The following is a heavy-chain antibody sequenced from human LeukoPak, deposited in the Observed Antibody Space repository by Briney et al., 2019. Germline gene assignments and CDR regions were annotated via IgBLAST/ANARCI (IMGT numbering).Heavy chain of an antibody. CDR2: IHYTGRA. CDR1: GGSISSTTYY. D-gene: IGHD4-17*01. V-gene: IGHV4-39*01. Sequence: SETLSLTCSVFGGSISSTTYYWVWIRQPPGKGLECIASIHYTGRAYYNPSHKSRVTISADTSKNHFSLKLSSVTAADTAVYYCARHFDNGDYKKTFDIWGQGTTVTVSA. J-gene: IGHJ3*02. CDR3: ARHFDNGDYKKTFDI.